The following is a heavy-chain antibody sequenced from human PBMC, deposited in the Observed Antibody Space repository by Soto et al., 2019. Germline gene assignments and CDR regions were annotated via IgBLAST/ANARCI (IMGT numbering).Heavy chain of an antibody. D-gene: IGHD6-19*01. Sequence: SETLSLTCAVSGYSISSSNWWGWIRQPPGKGLEWIGYIYYSGSTYYNPSLKSRVTMSVDTSKNQFSLKLSSVTAADTAVYYCARGLGSGWRGGYFDYWGQGTLVTVSS. J-gene: IGHJ4*02. V-gene: IGHV4-28*03. CDR1: GYSISSSNW. CDR2: IYYSGST. CDR3: ARGLGSGWRGGYFDY.